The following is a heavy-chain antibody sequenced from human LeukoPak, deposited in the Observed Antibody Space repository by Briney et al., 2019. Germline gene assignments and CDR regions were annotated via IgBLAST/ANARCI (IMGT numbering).Heavy chain of an antibody. J-gene: IGHJ4*02. V-gene: IGHV3-21*01. D-gene: IGHD3-10*01. CDR1: GFTFSSYS. CDR3: ASGGRHLWFGEFSY. CDR2: ISSSSSYI. Sequence: GGSLRLSCAASGFTFSSYSMNWVRQAPGKGLEWVSSISSSSSYIYYADSVKGRFTISRDNAKNSLYLQMNSLRAEDTAVYYCASGGRHLWFGEFSYWGQGTLVTVSS.